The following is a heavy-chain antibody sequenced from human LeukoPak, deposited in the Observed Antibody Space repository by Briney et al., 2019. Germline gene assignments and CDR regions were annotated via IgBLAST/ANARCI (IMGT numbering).Heavy chain of an antibody. V-gene: IGHV1-24*01. CDR2: FDPEDGET. D-gene: IGHD2-2*01. J-gene: IGHJ3*02. Sequence: ASVKVSCKVSGYTLTELSMHWVRQAPGKGLEWMGGFDPEDGETIYAQRFQGRVTMTEDTSTDTAYMELSSLRSEDTAVYYCTTDGGGVVVPAAGLDAFDIWGQGTMVTVSS. CDR1: GYTLTELS. CDR3: TTDGGGVVVPAAGLDAFDI.